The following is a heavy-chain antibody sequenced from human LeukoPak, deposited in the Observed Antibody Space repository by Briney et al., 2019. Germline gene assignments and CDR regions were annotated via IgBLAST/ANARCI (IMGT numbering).Heavy chain of an antibody. Sequence: GEPLKISCKGSGYSFTNYWIGWVRQMPGKGLEWMGIIFPADSDTRYSPSFQGQVTISADKFISTAYLQWSSLKASDTAMYYCARSGYSGYEGDYWGQGTLVTVSS. CDR2: IFPADSDT. J-gene: IGHJ4*02. D-gene: IGHD5-12*01. CDR3: ARSGYSGYEGDY. CDR1: GYSFTNYW. V-gene: IGHV5-51*01.